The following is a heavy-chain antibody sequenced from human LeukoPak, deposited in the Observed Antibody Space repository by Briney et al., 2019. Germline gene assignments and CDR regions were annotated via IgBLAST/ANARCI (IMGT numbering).Heavy chain of an antibody. Sequence: KPSGTLSLTCAVSGGSISSSNWYSWVRQPPGKGLEWIGKIYHSGSTNYNPSVKSRVTISIDKSKNQFSLNLTSLTAPDTAMYFCPREGEIWGKGTMVTVSS. CDR1: GGSISSSNW. D-gene: IGHD3-16*01. V-gene: IGHV4-4*02. J-gene: IGHJ3*02. CDR2: IYHSGST. CDR3: PREGEI.